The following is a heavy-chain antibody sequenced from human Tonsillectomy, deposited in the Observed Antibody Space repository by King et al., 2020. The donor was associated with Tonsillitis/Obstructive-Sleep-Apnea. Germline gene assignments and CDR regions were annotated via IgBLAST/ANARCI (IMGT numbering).Heavy chain of an antibody. Sequence: QLVQSGAEVKKPGASVKVSCKASGYTFTSYYMHWVRQAPGQGLEWMGVINPSGGSTSYPQNFQGRVTMTRDTSTNTVYMELSTLKSEDTAVYYCARQLKAYDYDGSGYYFDYWGQGTLVTVPS. CDR3: ARQLKAYDYDGSGYYFDY. V-gene: IGHV1-46*01. CDR1: GYTFTSYY. CDR2: INPSGGST. D-gene: IGHD3-22*01. J-gene: IGHJ4*02.